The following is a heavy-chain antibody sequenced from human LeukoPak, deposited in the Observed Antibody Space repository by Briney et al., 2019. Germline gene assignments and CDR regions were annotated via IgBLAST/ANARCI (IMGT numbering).Heavy chain of an antibody. CDR3: ARTGYYYGSGSYYTF. V-gene: IGHV4-34*01. D-gene: IGHD3-10*01. CDR2: INHSGST. CDR1: GGSFSGYY. Sequence: SETLSLTCTAYGGSFSGYYWSWIRQPPGKGLEWIGEINHSGSTNYNPSLKSRVTISVDTSKNQFSLKLSSVTAADTAVYYCARTGYYYGSGSYYTFWGKGTTVTISS. J-gene: IGHJ6*04.